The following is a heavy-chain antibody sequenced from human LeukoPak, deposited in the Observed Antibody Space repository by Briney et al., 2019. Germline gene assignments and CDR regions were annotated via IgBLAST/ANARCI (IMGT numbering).Heavy chain of an antibody. V-gene: IGHV3-48*04. Sequence: GGSLRLSCAASGFTFSSYSMNWVRQAPGKGLEWISYITTSGGAKNYADSVKGRFTISRDNTKNSLYLQMNSLRVEDTAVSYCARDQYDTWSRRGNFDSWGQGTLDIVSS. CDR3: ARDQYDTWSRRGNFDS. CDR1: GFTFSSYS. D-gene: IGHD3-3*01. CDR2: ITTSGGAK. J-gene: IGHJ4*02.